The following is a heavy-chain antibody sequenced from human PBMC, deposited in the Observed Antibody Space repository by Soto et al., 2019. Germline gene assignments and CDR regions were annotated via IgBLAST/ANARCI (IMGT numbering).Heavy chain of an antibody. D-gene: IGHD3-10*01. V-gene: IGHV4-34*01. CDR1: GGSFSGYY. Sequence: SETLSLTCAVYGGSFSGYYWSWIRQPPGKGLEWIGEINHSGSTNYNPSLKRRVTISVDTSKNKLSLKLSSLTAADTAVYYCARDFLSNYYGSGSYYNADDAFDIWGQGTMVTVSS. J-gene: IGHJ3*02. CDR3: ARDFLSNYYGSGSYYNADDAFDI. CDR2: INHSGST.